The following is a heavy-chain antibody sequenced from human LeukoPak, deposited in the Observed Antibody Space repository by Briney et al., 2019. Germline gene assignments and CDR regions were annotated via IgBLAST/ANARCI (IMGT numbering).Heavy chain of an antibody. CDR2: FDPNTGGT. J-gene: IGHJ4*02. CDR3: ARDVYNSVDYFDY. V-gene: IGHV1-2*02. Sequence: ASVKVSCETSGYTFTAFYIQWVRQAPGQGLEWMGWFDPNTGGTTFAQKFQGRVTLTRDTSINTAYMELSRLTSDDTAVYFCARDVYNSVDYFDYWGQGTLVIVSS. CDR1: GYTFTAFY. D-gene: IGHD5/OR15-5a*01.